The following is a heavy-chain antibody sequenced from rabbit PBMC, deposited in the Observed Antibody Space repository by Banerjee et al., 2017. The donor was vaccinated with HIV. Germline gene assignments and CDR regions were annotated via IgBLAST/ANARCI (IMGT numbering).Heavy chain of an antibody. V-gene: IGHV1S45*01. D-gene: IGHD7-1*01. CDR2: INTSSGNT. Sequence: QEQLKETGGGLVQPGGSLTLSCKASGFTFSSYVITWVRQAPGKGLEWIGCINTSSGNTVYATWAKGRFTISKTSWTTVTLQMTSLTAADTATYFCARDLTGVTGWNFGLWGPGTLVTVS. J-gene: IGHJ4*01. CDR1: GFTFSSYV. CDR3: ARDLTGVTGWNFGL.